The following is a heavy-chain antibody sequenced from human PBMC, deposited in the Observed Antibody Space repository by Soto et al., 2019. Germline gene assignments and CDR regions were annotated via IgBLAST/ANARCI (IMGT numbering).Heavy chain of an antibody. V-gene: IGHV3-30-3*01. Sequence: QVQLVESGGGVVQPGRSLRLSCAGSGFTFSTYAMHWVRQAPGKGLEWVSVISYDGSNKYYADSVKGRFTISRDNSKNTLYLQMNSLRAEDTAVYYCARAVVVAATDFDYWGQGTLVTVSS. J-gene: IGHJ4*02. CDR1: GFTFSTYA. CDR2: ISYDGSNK. D-gene: IGHD2-15*01. CDR3: ARAVVVAATDFDY.